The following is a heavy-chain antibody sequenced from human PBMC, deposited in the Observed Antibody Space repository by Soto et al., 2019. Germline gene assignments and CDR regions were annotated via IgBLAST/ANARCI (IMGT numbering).Heavy chain of an antibody. CDR1: ENEITSYW. CDR3: ARGRVAVAPLDY. CDR2: IDPSDSYT. Sequence: ESLKDTGKGSENEITSYWMDFVLQMPEKGLEWMGRIDPSDSYTNYSPSFQGHVTISADKTISTAYLQWSSLKASDTAMYYCARGRVAVAPLDYWGQGTLVTVSS. D-gene: IGHD6-19*01. V-gene: IGHV5-10-1*01. J-gene: IGHJ4*02.